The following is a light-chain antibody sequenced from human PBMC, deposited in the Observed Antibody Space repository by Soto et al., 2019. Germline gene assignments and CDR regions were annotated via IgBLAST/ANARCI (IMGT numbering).Light chain of an antibody. J-gene: IGKJ2*01. V-gene: IGKV3-20*01. CDR3: QQYGSSPPYT. CDR2: GAS. CDR1: QSVSSIY. Sequence: EIVLTQSPGTLSLSPGERATLSCRASQSVSSIYLAWYQQKPGQAPRLLIYGASSRATGIPDRFSGSVSGTNFTLTISRMETEDLAVYYCQQYGSSPPYTFGPGTKLEIK.